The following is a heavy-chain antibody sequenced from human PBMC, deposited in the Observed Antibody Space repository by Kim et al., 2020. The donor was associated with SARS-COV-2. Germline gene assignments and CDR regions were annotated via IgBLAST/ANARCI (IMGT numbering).Heavy chain of an antibody. D-gene: IGHD3-3*01. V-gene: IGHV3-30*07. J-gene: IGHJ6*02. Sequence: GRFTINRDNSKNTLYLQMNSLRAEDMAVYYCARDPYDFWSGYPYYYGMDVWGQGTTVTVSS. CDR3: ARDPYDFWSGYPYYYGMDV.